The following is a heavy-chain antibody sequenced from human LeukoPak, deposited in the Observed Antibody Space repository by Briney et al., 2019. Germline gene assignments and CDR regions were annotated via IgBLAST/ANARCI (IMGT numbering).Heavy chain of an antibody. CDR2: IYYSGST. CDR1: GGSISSSSYY. Sequence: SETLSLTCTVSGGSISSSSYYWGWIRQPPGKGLEWIGSIYYSGSTYYNPSLKSRVTISVDTSKNQFSLKLSSVTVADTAVYYCASRATRGYYYYYYMDVWGKGTTVTVSS. V-gene: IGHV4-39*01. CDR3: ASRATRGYYYYYYMDV. J-gene: IGHJ6*03. D-gene: IGHD2-15*01.